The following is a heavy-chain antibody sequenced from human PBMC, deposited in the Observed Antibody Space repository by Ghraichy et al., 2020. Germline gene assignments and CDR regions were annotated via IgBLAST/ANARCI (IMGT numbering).Heavy chain of an antibody. Sequence: SETLSLTCTVSGGSISSSSYYWGWIRQPPGKGLEWIGTMYYTGSTYYNPSLKSRVTISVDTSKYQFSLKLSSVTAADTAVYYCARGVILSHYYYMDVWGKGTTVTVSS. J-gene: IGHJ6*03. D-gene: IGHD2/OR15-2a*01. V-gene: IGHV4-39*01. CDR3: ARGVILSHYYYMDV. CDR1: GGSISSSSYY. CDR2: MYYTGST.